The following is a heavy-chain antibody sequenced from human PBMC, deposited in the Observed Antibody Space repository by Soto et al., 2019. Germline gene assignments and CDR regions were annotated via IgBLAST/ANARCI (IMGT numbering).Heavy chain of an antibody. CDR1: GFTFSSRA. CDR3: AKLSYSDLSSASHDS. CDR2: ISASGDNT. J-gene: IGHJ1*01. Sequence: QPGWSLRLSCAASGFTFSSRAMSWVRQAPGKGLDWVSIISASGDNTYYADSVKGRFTISRDNSKNTLYLQVNSLRAEDTAVYYCAKLSYSDLSSASHDSRGQRTLVTVSS. D-gene: IGHD3-3*01. V-gene: IGHV3-23*01.